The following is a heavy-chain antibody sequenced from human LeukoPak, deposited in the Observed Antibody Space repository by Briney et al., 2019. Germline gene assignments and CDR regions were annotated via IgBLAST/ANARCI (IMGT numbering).Heavy chain of an antibody. D-gene: IGHD3-9*01. CDR1: SGSISTSSYY. Sequence: KSSETLSLTCTVSSGSISTSSYYWGWIRQPPGKGLEWIGSILYTGSTYYNPSLKSRVTLSEDTSNNQFSLRLRSVTAADTAVYYCARHQLIDWSPAVDYWGQGTLVTVSA. V-gene: IGHV4-39*01. CDR3: ARHQLIDWSPAVDY. J-gene: IGHJ4*02. CDR2: ILYTGST.